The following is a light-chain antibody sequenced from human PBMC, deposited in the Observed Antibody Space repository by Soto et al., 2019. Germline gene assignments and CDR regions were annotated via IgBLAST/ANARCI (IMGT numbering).Light chain of an antibody. J-gene: IGKJ2*01. V-gene: IGKV1-5*03. CDR3: QQYNGYPWT. Sequence: DIQMTQSPSTLSASVGDTVTITCRASQTINNWLAWYLQKPGIAPKLLIYEASNLRNGVPSRFSGSGSGTEFTLTINSLQPDDFASYYCQQYNGYPWTFGLGTKLEIK. CDR1: QTINNW. CDR2: EAS.